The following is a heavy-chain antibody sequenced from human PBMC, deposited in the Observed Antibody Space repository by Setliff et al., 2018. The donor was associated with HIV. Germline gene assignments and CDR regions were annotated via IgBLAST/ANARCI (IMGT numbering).Heavy chain of an antibody. CDR2: IYTSGST. Sequence: SETLSLTCTVSGGSISSSSYYWSWIRQPAGKGLEWIGRIYTSGSTDYNPSLRSRVTISVDTSKNQFSLNLTSVTAAGTAVYYCARGKWYGESRRPYYFDYWGQGTLVTVSS. CDR3: ARGKWYGESRRPYYFDY. J-gene: IGHJ4*02. D-gene: IGHD3-10*01. CDR1: GGSISSSSYY. V-gene: IGHV4-61*02.